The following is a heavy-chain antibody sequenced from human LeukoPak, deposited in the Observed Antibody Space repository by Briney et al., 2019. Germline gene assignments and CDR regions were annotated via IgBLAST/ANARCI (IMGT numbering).Heavy chain of an antibody. J-gene: IGHJ4*02. CDR3: ARLLGSRYSYGYSDY. V-gene: IGHV5-51*01. CDR2: IYPGDSDT. CDR1: GYSFTSYW. D-gene: IGHD5-18*01. Sequence: GESLKISCKGSGYSFTSYWIGWVRPMPGKGLEWMGIIYPGDSDTRYSPSFQGQVTISADKSISTAYLQWSSLKASDTAMYYCARLLGSRYSYGYSDYWGQGTLVTVSS.